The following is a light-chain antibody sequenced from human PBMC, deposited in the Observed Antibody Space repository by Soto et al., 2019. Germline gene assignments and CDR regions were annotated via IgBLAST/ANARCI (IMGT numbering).Light chain of an antibody. CDR3: QQYNYWPPGT. Sequence: ETVMTQSPATLSVSPGERATLSCRASQSVSSKLAWYQQKPGQAPRLLIYGASTRATGIAARFSGSGSGTEFTLTISGLQSEDIAVYYCQQYNYWPPGTFGQGTKVEIK. V-gene: IGKV3-15*01. CDR1: QSVSSK. CDR2: GAS. J-gene: IGKJ1*01.